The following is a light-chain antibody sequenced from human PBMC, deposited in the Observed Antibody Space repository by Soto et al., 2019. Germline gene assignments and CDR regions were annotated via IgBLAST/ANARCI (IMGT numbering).Light chain of an antibody. CDR1: QTISSW. J-gene: IGKJ1*01. CDR3: QHYNSYSEA. V-gene: IGKV1-5*03. Sequence: DIKITQSPATLSGTIADRVTITCRASQTISSWLAWYQQKPGKAPKLLIYKSSTLKSGVPSRFSGSGSGTEFTLTISSLQPDDFATYYCQHYNSYSEAFGQGTMVDVK. CDR2: KSS.